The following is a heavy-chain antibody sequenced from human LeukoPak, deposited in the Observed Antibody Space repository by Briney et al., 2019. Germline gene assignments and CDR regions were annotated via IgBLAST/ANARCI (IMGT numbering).Heavy chain of an antibody. Sequence: SETLFLTCTVSSGSISTSNYYWSWIRQPPGKGLEWIGYIYYSGSTNYNPSLKSRVTISVDTSKNQFSLKLSSVTAADTAVYYCARGDGDYESWFDPWGQGTLVTVSS. CDR2: IYYSGST. CDR1: SGSISTSNYY. V-gene: IGHV4-61*01. CDR3: ARGDGDYESWFDP. D-gene: IGHD4-17*01. J-gene: IGHJ5*02.